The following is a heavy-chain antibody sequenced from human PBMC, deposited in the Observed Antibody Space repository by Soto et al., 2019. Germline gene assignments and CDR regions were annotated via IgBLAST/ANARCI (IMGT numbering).Heavy chain of an antibody. Sequence: SDTLSLTCTVSGGSISSSSYYWGWIRQPPGKGLEWIGSIYYSGSTYYNPSLKSRVTISVDTSKNQFSLKLSSVTAADTAVYYCARQTGGYGELIRFDYWGQGTLVTVSS. D-gene: IGHD3-10*01. V-gene: IGHV4-39*01. CDR1: GGSISSSSYY. CDR2: IYYSGST. CDR3: ARQTGGYGELIRFDY. J-gene: IGHJ4*02.